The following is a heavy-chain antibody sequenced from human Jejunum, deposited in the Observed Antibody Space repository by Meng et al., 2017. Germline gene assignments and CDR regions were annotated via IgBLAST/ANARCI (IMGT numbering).Heavy chain of an antibody. CDR2: INDSGST. CDR1: GGSISDYY. CDR3: ARGNEYSNYGADF. D-gene: IGHD4-11*01. Sequence: QVKLQQWGAGLLKPSETLSLTGAVYGGSISDYYWTWLRQPPGKGLEWIGEINDSGSTNYNPSLKSRVTISVDTSKSQFYLRVSSVTAADTAVYYCARGNEYSNYGADFWGQGTLVTVSS. J-gene: IGHJ4*02. V-gene: IGHV4-34*01.